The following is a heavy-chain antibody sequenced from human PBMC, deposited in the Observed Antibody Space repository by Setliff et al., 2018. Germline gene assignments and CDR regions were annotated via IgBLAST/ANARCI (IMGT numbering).Heavy chain of an antibody. J-gene: IGHJ6*03. Sequence: SETLSLTCAVYGGSFSGYYWSWIRQPPGKGLEWIGEINHSGSTNYNPSLKSRVTISVDTSKNQFSLKLSSVTATDTAVYYCARKSRNIVVVPAAVIYYYYYYMDVWGKGTTVTVSS. D-gene: IGHD2-2*01. CDR2: INHSGST. V-gene: IGHV4-34*01. CDR1: GGSFSGYY. CDR3: ARKSRNIVVVPAAVIYYYYYYMDV.